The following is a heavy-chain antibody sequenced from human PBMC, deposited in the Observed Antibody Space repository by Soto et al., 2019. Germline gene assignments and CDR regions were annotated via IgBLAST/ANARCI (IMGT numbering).Heavy chain of an antibody. V-gene: IGHV3-9*01. CDR1: GFTFDDYA. CDR3: AKDMRGGSSSSRYYYGLDV. CDR2: ISWNSGTI. D-gene: IGHD6-13*01. J-gene: IGHJ6*02. Sequence: GGSLRLSCAASGFTFDDYAMHWVRQAPGKGLEWVSGISWNSGTIVYADSVKGRFTISRDNAKNSLYLQMNSLRGEDTALYYCAKDMRGGSSSSRYYYGLDVWGQGTTVTVSS.